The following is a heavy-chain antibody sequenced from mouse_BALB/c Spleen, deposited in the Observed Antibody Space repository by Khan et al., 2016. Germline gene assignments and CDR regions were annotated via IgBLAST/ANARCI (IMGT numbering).Heavy chain of an antibody. D-gene: IGHD3-2*01. V-gene: IGHV1S127*01. CDR2: IDPSDSET. Sequence: QVQLQQSGPQLVRPGASVKISCKASGYSFTSYWMHWVKQRPGQGLEWIGMIDPSDSETRLNQKFKDQATLPVDRSSSTAYMHVSSPTSEDSAVYYCAKDSSGYWLAYGGEGTLVTVSA. CDR3: AKDSSGYWLAY. CDR1: GYSFTSYW. J-gene: IGHJ3*01.